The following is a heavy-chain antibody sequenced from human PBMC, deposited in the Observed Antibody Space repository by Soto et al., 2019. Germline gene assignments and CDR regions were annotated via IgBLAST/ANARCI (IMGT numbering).Heavy chain of an antibody. D-gene: IGHD3-10*01. CDR2: ISGSGGST. Sequence: GGSLRLSCAASGFTFSSYAMSWVRQAPGKGLEWVSAISGSGGSTYYADSVKGRFTISRDNSKNTLYLQMNSLRAEDTAVYYCAKRNVWFGELIHQMLYGMDVWGKGTTVTVSS. V-gene: IGHV3-23*01. CDR3: AKRNVWFGELIHQMLYGMDV. CDR1: GFTFSSYA. J-gene: IGHJ6*04.